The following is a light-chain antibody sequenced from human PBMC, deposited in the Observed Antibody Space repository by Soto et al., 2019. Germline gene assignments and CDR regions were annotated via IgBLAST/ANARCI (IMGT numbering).Light chain of an antibody. CDR1: SSDVGNYNL. CDR2: EVN. V-gene: IGLV2-23*02. CDR3: CSNGGASTTYV. Sequence: QSALTQPASVSGSPGKSITLSCTGTSSDVGNYNLVSWYQQHPGKAPKLMIYEVNKRPSGVFNRFSGSKSGNTASLTISGLQAEDEADYYCCSNGGASTTYVFGTGTQLTVL. J-gene: IGLJ1*01.